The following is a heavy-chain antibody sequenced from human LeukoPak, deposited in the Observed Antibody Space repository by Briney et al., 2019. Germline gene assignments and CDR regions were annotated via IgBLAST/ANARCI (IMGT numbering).Heavy chain of an antibody. J-gene: IGHJ4*02. D-gene: IGHD3/OR15-3a*01. V-gene: IGHV3-7*04. CDR1: GFTLSSYW. CDR2: IKQDGSEK. Sequence: PGGSLRLSCAASGFTLSSYWMSWVRQAPGKGLGWVANIKQDGSEKYYVDSVKGRFTISRDNAKNSLYLQMNSLRAEDTAVYYCARGRSNFDYWGQGTLVTVSS. CDR3: ARGRSNFDY.